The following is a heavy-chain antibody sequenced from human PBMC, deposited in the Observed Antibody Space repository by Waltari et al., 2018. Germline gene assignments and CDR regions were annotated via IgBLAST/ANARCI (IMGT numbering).Heavy chain of an antibody. CDR3: ARVMVQGVRLIQLYNWFDP. Sequence: QLQLQESGPGLVKPSETLSLTCTVSGGSISSSSYYWGWIRQPPGKGLEWIGSIYYSGSTYYNPSLKSRVTISVDTSKNQFSLKLSSVTAADTAVYYCARVMVQGVRLIQLYNWFDPWGQGTLVTVSS. V-gene: IGHV4-39*07. CDR1: GGSISSSSYY. CDR2: IYYSGST. J-gene: IGHJ5*02. D-gene: IGHD3-10*01.